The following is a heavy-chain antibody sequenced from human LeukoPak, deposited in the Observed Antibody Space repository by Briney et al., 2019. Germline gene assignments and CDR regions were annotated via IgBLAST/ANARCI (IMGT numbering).Heavy chain of an antibody. D-gene: IGHD1-26*01. CDR3: ARDPTWGDAFDI. J-gene: IGHJ3*02. V-gene: IGHV4-38-2*02. CDR2: IYHSGST. Sequence: SETLSLTCGVSGYSISSGYYWGWIRQPPGKGLEWIGSIYHSGSTYYNPSLKSRVPISVDTSKNQFSLKLSSVTAADTAVYYCARDPTWGDAFDIWGQGTMVTVSS. CDR1: GYSISSGYY.